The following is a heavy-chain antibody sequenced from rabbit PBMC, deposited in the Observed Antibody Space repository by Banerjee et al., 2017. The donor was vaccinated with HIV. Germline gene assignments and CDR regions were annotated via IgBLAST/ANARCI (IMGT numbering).Heavy chain of an antibody. CDR2: INTSSGNT. CDR3: ARDLAGVIGWNFGL. V-gene: IGHV1S45*01. CDR1: GFTISSYH. J-gene: IGHJ6*01. D-gene: IGHD4-1*01. Sequence: QEQLEESGGDLVKPGRSLTLTCTASGFTISSYHMCWVRQAPGKGLEWIACINTSSGNTVYASWAKGPFTISKTSSTTVTLQMTSLTAADTATYFCARDLAGVIGWNFGLWGPGTLVTVS.